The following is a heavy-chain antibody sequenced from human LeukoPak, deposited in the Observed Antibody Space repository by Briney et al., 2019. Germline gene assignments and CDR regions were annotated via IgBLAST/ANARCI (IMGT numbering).Heavy chain of an antibody. V-gene: IGHV1-2*02. CDR3: ARTPNYGSGSIFFWFDS. Sequence: ASVKVSCKASGYTFTGYYMHWVRQAPGQGLEWMGWINPNSGGTNYAQKVQGRVTMTTDTSTTTGYMELTSLRSDDTAVYYCARTPNYGSGSIFFWFDSWGQGTLVTVSS. CDR2: INPNSGGT. CDR1: GYTFTGYY. J-gene: IGHJ5*01. D-gene: IGHD3-10*01.